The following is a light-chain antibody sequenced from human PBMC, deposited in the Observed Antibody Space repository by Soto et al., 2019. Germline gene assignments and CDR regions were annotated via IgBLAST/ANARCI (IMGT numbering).Light chain of an antibody. V-gene: IGKV1-5*01. CDR1: QSISSW. J-gene: IGKJ1*01. CDR3: QQYNSYWT. CDR2: DAS. Sequence: IHMTQSPSTLSASVLDRVTITCRASQSISSWLAWYQQKPGKAPKLLIYDASSLESGVPSRFSGSGSGTEFTLTISSLQPDDFATYYCQQYNSYWTFGQGTKVDIK.